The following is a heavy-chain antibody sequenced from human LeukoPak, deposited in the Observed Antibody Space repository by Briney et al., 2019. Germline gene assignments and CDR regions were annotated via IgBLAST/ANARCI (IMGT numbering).Heavy chain of an antibody. CDR2: IYYSGST. Sequence: MASETLSLTCTVSGGSISSYYWSWIRQPPGRGLEWIGYIYYSGSTNYNPSLKSRVTISVDTSKNQFSLKLSSVTAADTAVYYCSGSYLYYYYYMHVWGKGTTVTISS. CDR1: GGSISSYY. V-gene: IGHV4-59*01. J-gene: IGHJ6*03. CDR3: SGSYLYYYYYMHV. D-gene: IGHD1-26*01.